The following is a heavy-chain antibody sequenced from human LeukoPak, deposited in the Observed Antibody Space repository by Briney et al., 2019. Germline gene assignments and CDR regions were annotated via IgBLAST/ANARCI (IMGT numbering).Heavy chain of an antibody. Sequence: GGSLRLSCAASGFTFSSFSMNWVRQAPGKGLEWVSSISSSGSYMYYADSVKGRFTISRDNAKNSLYLQLNSLRAEDTAVYYCARGGSGNWNAPFDYWGQGILVTVSS. J-gene: IGHJ4*02. CDR1: GFTFSSFS. D-gene: IGHD1-1*01. CDR2: ISSSGSYM. V-gene: IGHV3-21*01. CDR3: ARGGSGNWNAPFDY.